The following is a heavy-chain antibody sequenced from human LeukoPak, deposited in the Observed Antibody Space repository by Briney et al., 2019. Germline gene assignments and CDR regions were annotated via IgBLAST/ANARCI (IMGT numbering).Heavy chain of an antibody. CDR3: ARGTGGSGSYYYYYGMDV. CDR1: GFTFSSYD. J-gene: IGHJ6*02. Sequence: PGGSLRLSCAASGFTFSSYDMHWVRQATGKGLEWVSAIGTAGDTYYPGSVKGRFTISRENAKNSLYLQMNSLRAGDTAVYYCARGTGGSGSYYYYYGMDVWGQGTTVTVSS. V-gene: IGHV3-13*01. CDR2: IGTAGDT. D-gene: IGHD3-10*01.